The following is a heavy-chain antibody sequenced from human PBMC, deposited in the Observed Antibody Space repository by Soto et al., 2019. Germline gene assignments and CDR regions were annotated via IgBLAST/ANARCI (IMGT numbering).Heavy chain of an antibody. V-gene: IGHV3-23*01. CDR2: ISGSGGST. D-gene: IGHD6-13*01. Sequence: GGCLRRSGGRSGWTLSHYAISWVRQAPGKGLEWVSAISGSGGSTYYADSVKGRFTISRDNSKNTLYLQMNSLRAEDTAVYYCAKRSSHILASGILMTWGQGTLVTVSS. CDR1: GWTLSHYA. CDR3: AKRSSHILASGILMT. J-gene: IGHJ5*02.